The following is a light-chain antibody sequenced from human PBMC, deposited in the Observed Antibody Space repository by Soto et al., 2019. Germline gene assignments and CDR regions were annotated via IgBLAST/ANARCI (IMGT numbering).Light chain of an antibody. CDR3: CSYAGSYTLV. V-gene: IGLV2-11*01. Sequence: QSALTQPRSVSGSPGQSVTISCTGTSSDVGGYKYVSWYQQHPGKAPKLMIYDVSKRPSWVPDRFSGSKSGNTASLTISGLQAEDEADYSCCSYAGSYTLVFGGGTKLTVL. CDR1: SSDVGGYKY. J-gene: IGLJ3*02. CDR2: DVS.